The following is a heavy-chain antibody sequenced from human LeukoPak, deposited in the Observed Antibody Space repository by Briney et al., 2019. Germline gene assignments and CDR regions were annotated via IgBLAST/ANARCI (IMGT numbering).Heavy chain of an antibody. Sequence: ETLSLTCTVSGGSISSYYWSWIRQPPGKGLEWVSAISGSGGSTYYADSVKGRFTISRDNSKNTLYLQMNSLRAEDTAVYYCAKETDFWSGYRATYYFDYWGQGTLVTVSS. CDR3: AKETDFWSGYRATYYFDY. D-gene: IGHD3-3*01. V-gene: IGHV3-23*01. CDR1: GGSISSYY. J-gene: IGHJ4*02. CDR2: ISGSGGST.